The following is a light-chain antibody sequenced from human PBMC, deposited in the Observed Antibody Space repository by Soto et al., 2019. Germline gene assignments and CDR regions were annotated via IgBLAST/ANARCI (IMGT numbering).Light chain of an antibody. CDR2: AAS. J-gene: IGKJ4*01. Sequence: DIQMTQSTSSLSASVGDRVTITCRASQSISSYLNWYQQKPEKDPKILIYAASSLQSGVPSRLSGSGSGTDFTLTISSLQPEDFATYYCQQSYSTPRTFGGGTKVEIK. V-gene: IGKV1-39*01. CDR3: QQSYSTPRT. CDR1: QSISSY.